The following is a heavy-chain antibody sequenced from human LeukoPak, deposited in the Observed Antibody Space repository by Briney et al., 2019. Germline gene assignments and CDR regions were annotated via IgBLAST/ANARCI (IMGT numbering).Heavy chain of an antibody. CDR1: GYTFTSYD. CDR2: MNPNSGNT. D-gene: IGHD3-22*01. CDR3: AAGQHDYDSSPFGY. J-gene: IGHJ4*02. Sequence: ASVKVSCKASGYTFTSYDINWVRQATGQGLEWMGWMNPNSGNTGYAQKFQGRVTMTRNTSISTAYMELSSLRSEDTAVYYCAAGQHDYDSSPFGYWGQGTLVTVSS. V-gene: IGHV1-8*01.